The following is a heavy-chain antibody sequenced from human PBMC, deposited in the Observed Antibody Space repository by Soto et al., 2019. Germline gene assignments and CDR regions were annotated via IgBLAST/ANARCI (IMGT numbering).Heavy chain of an antibody. CDR2: ISGSGGST. D-gene: IGHD4-17*01. CDR1: GFTFSSYA. Sequence: EVQLLESGGGLVQPGGSLRLSCAASGFTFSSYAMSWVRQAPGKGLEWVSAISGSGGSTYYADSVKGRFTISRHNPQNTLYLKMNSLRAKDTAVYYCAKVSPSGDYRCWGQGTLVTVSS. V-gene: IGHV3-23*01. CDR3: AKVSPSGDYRC. J-gene: IGHJ4*02.